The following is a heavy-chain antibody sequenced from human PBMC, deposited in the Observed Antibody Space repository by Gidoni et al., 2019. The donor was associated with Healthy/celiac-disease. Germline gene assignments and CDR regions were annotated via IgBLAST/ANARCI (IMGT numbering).Heavy chain of an antibody. CDR2: INHSGST. D-gene: IGHD2-2*01. J-gene: IGHJ4*02. V-gene: IGHV4-34*02. CDR1: GGSFSGYY. CDR3: ARARVVPAATIDY. Sequence: QVQLQQWGAGLLKPSETLSLTCAVYGGSFSGYYWSWIRQPPGKGLEWIGEINHSGSTNYNPSIKSRVTISVDTSKNQFSLKLSSVTAADTAVYYCARARVVPAATIDYWGQGTLVTVSS.